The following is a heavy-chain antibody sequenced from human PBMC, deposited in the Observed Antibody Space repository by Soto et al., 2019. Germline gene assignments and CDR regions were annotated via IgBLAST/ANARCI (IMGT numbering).Heavy chain of an antibody. J-gene: IGHJ6*02. CDR3: TRYSSSPGVGYYYGMDV. CDR2: IRSKIYGGTT. CDR1: GLNVGDYG. D-gene: IGHD6-6*01. V-gene: IGHV3-49*03. Sequence: PSLRLSGAPPGLNVGDYGLTWFRQAPGKGLEWVGVIRSKIYGGTTEYAASVKGRFTISREDSKSIAYLQMNSLKTEDTAVYYCTRYSSSPGVGYYYGMDVSGQATPVTVSS.